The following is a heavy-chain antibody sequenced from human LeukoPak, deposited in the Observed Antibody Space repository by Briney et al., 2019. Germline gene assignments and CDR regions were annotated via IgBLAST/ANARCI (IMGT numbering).Heavy chain of an antibody. CDR3: ARDQYCSSTSCSHPSGLYYMDV. Sequence: SETLSLTCAVYGGSFSGYYWSWIRQPPGKGLEWIGEINHSGSTNYNPSLKSRVTISVDTSKNQFSLKLSSVTAADTAVYYCARDQYCSSTSCSHPSGLYYMDVWGKGTTVTVSS. J-gene: IGHJ6*03. CDR1: GGSFSGYY. CDR2: INHSGST. D-gene: IGHD2-2*01. V-gene: IGHV4-34*01.